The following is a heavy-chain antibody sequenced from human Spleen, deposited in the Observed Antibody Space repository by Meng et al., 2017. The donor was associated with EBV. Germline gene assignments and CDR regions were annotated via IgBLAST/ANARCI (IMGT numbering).Heavy chain of an antibody. CDR2: ISGSGGST. CDR1: GITLRSYG. CDR3: TVSADWFDP. J-gene: IGHJ5*02. Sequence: GQLLESVGGFVPPGGALRLSCAATGITLRSYGMSWVRQAPGKGLEWVSVISGSGGSTNYADSVKGRFTISRDNSKNALFLQMNSLRAEDTAVYYCTVSADWFDPWGQGTLVTVSS. V-gene: IGHV3-23*01. D-gene: IGHD5/OR15-5a*01.